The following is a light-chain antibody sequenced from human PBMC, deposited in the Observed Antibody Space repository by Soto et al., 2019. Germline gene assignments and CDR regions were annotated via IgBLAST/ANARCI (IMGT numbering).Light chain of an antibody. CDR1: SSDVGSYNP. Sequence: PPTPPASVSGSPGQSITISCTGTSSDVGSYNPVSWYQQHPGKAPKLMIYEGSKRPSGVSNRFSGSKSGNTASLTISGLQAEDEADYYCCSYAGSSTFYVFGTGTKVTVL. CDR2: EGS. J-gene: IGLJ1*01. V-gene: IGLV2-23*01. CDR3: CSYAGSSTFYV.